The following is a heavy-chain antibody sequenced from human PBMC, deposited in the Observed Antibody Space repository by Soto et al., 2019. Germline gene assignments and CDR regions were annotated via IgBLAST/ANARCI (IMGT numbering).Heavy chain of an antibody. Sequence: PSGTLSLTCTVSIDTISMCFYFWFWNRQPPGEGLEWIGIIYYSGSTYYNPSLKSRVTISVDTSKNQFSLNLSSVTAADTAVYYCARRWYSGGFDICGQGTMVTVSS. J-gene: IGHJ3*02. V-gene: IGHV4-39*01. D-gene: IGHD2-15*01. CDR3: ARRWYSGGFDI. CDR1: IDTISMCFYF. CDR2: IYYSGST.